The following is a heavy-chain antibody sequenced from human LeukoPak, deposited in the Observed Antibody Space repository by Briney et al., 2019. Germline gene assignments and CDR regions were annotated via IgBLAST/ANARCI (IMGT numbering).Heavy chain of an antibody. V-gene: IGHV1-18*01. D-gene: IGHD3-10*01. CDR3: AREPPMVRGVLTATHAFDI. CDR1: GYTFTSYG. Sequence: ASVKVSCKASGYTFTSYGISWVRQAPGQGLEWMGWISAYNGNTNYAQKLQGRVTMTTDTSTSTAYMELRSLRSDDTAVYYCAREPPMVRGVLTATHAFDIWGQGTIVTV. J-gene: IGHJ3*02. CDR2: ISAYNGNT.